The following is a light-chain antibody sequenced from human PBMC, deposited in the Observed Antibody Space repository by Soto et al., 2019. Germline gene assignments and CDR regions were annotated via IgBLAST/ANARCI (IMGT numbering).Light chain of an antibody. CDR1: QSVSNNY. CDR3: QPYVSSGT. J-gene: IGKJ1*01. V-gene: IGKV3-20*01. CDR2: GAS. Sequence: EIGLKRSPGTLSLSPGERATLSCRASQSVSNNYLAWYQQKPGQAPRLLIYGASNRATGIPDRFSGSGSGTDFTLTISRLEPDDFAVYYCQPYVSSGTFGQVTNVDIK.